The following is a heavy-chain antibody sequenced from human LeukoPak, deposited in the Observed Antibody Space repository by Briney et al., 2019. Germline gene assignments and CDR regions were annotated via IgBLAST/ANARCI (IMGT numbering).Heavy chain of an antibody. CDR1: GFTFSNAW. Sequence: PGGSLRLSCAASGFTFSNAWMSWVRQAPGKGLEWVGRIKSKTDGGTTDYAAPVKGRFTISRDDSKNTLYLQMNSLKTEDTAVYYCTTEAYYYDSSGPKEVDYWGQGTLVTVSS. CDR2: IKSKTDGGTT. J-gene: IGHJ4*02. D-gene: IGHD3-22*01. V-gene: IGHV3-15*01. CDR3: TTEAYYYDSSGPKEVDY.